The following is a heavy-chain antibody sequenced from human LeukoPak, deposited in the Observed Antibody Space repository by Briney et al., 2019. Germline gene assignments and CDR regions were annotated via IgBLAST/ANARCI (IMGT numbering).Heavy chain of an antibody. Sequence: SETLSLTCTVSGGSISSYYWAWIRQPPGKGLEWIGYIYYSGSTNYNPSLKSRVTISIDTSKNQFSLKLSSVIAADTAVYYCAKEESGGSVATRGYFQQWGQGTLVTVSS. CDR2: IYYSGST. CDR3: AKEESGGSVATRGYFQQ. V-gene: IGHV4-59*01. CDR1: GGSISSYY. J-gene: IGHJ1*01. D-gene: IGHD2-15*01.